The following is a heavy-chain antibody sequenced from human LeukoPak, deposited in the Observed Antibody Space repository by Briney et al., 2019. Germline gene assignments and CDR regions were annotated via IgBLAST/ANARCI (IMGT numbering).Heavy chain of an antibody. Sequence: GGSLRLSCAASGFTFSSYSMNWVRQAPGKGLEWVSYISSSSSTIYYADSVKGRFTISRDNAKNSLYLQMNSLRAEDTAVYCCARDLDSSSWSRSFDYWGQGTLVTVSS. CDR2: ISSSSSTI. V-gene: IGHV3-48*04. J-gene: IGHJ4*02. CDR3: ARDLDSSSWSRSFDY. D-gene: IGHD6-13*01. CDR1: GFTFSSYS.